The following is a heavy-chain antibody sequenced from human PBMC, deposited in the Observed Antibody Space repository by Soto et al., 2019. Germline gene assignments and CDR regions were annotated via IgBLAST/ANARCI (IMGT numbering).Heavy chain of an antibody. J-gene: IGHJ5*02. CDR3: ARDEGYKWNYGGSWFDP. CDR1: GYTYTSYG. V-gene: IGHV1-18*01. Sequence: QVQLVQSGAEVKKPGASVKVSCKASGYTYTSYGISWVRQAPGQGLEWMGWISAYNGNTNYAQKLQGRVTMTTDTSTSTAYMELRSLRSDDTAVYYCARDEGYKWNYGGSWFDPWGQGTLVTVSS. D-gene: IGHD1-7*01. CDR2: ISAYNGNT.